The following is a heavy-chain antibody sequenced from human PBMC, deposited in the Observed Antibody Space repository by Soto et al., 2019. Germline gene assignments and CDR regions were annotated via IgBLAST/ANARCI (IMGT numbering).Heavy chain of an antibody. Sequence: GGSLRLSCAASGFTFSSYDMHWFRQATGKGLEWVSAIGTAGDTYYPDSVKGRFTISRENAKNYLYLQMNSLRAEDTAVYYCARDRSRSWFDSWGQGTLVTVSS. D-gene: IGHD3-10*01. CDR1: GFTFSSYD. CDR3: ARDRSRSWFDS. V-gene: IGHV3-13*01. J-gene: IGHJ5*01. CDR2: IGTAGDT.